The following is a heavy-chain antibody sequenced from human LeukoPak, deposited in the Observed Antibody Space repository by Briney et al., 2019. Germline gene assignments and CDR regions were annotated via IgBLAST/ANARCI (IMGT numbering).Heavy chain of an antibody. CDR2: INPNSGGT. Sequence: ASVKVSCKASGYTFTGYYMHWVRQAPGQGLEWMGWINPNSGGTNYAQTFQGRVTMTRDTPISTAYMELSSLRSDDTAVYYCARGRHLDTATFDENNWGQGTLVTVSS. V-gene: IGHV1-2*02. J-gene: IGHJ4*02. CDR1: GYTFTGYY. D-gene: IGHD5-18*01. CDR3: ARGRHLDTATFDENN.